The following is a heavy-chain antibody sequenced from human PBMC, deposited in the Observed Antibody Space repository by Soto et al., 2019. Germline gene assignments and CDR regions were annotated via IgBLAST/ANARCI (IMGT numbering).Heavy chain of an antibody. CDR3: ARDTTSGSYWDY. D-gene: IGHD1-26*01. V-gene: IGHV4-59*01. CDR1: GGSISSYY. Sequence: SETLSLTCTVSGGSISSYYWSWIRQPPGKGLEWIGYIYYSGGTSYNPSLESRVSISVDTSKNQFSLKLNSVTAADTAMYYCARDTTSGSYWDYWGQGALVTVSS. CDR2: IYYSGGT. J-gene: IGHJ4*02.